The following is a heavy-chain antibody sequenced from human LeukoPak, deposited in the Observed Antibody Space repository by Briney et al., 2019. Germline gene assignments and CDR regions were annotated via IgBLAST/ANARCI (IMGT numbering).Heavy chain of an antibody. CDR2: INHSGST. Sequence: SETLSLTCAVYGGSFSGYYWSWIRQPPGKGLEWIGEINHSGSTNYNPSLKSRVTISVDTSKNQFSLKLSSVTAADTAVYYCARARYYDFWSGYSRVYYYYMDVWGKGTTVTVSS. CDR1: GGSFSGYY. D-gene: IGHD3-3*01. CDR3: ARARYYDFWSGYSRVYYYYMDV. V-gene: IGHV4-34*01. J-gene: IGHJ6*03.